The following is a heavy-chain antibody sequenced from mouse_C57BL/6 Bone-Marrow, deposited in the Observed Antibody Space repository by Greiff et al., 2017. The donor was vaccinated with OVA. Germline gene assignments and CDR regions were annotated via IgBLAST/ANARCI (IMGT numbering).Heavy chain of an antibody. V-gene: IGHV1-76*01. D-gene: IGHD1-1*01. CDR3: AVVATPYYFDY. CDR2: IYPGSGNT. J-gene: IGHJ2*01. CDR1: GYTFTDYY. Sequence: QVQLQQSGAELVRPGASVKLSCKASGYTFTDYYLNWVKQRPGQGLEWIARIYPGSGNTYYNEKFKGKATLTAEKSSSTAYMQLSSLTSEDSAVYFCAVVATPYYFDYWGQGTTLTVSS.